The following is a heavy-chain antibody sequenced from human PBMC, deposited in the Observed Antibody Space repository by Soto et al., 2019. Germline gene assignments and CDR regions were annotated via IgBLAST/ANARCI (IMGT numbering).Heavy chain of an antibody. CDR1: GGSISSYY. V-gene: IGHV4-59*01. J-gene: IGHJ3*02. D-gene: IGHD3-3*01. CDR3: ARVSPTPSYYDFWSGYSAGAFDI. CDR2: IYYSGST. Sequence: SETLSLTCTVSGGSISSYYWSWIRQPPGKGLEWIGYIYYSGSTNYNPSLKSRVTISVDTSKNQFSLKLSSVTAADTAVYYCARVSPTPSYYDFWSGYSAGAFDIWGQGTMVTVSS.